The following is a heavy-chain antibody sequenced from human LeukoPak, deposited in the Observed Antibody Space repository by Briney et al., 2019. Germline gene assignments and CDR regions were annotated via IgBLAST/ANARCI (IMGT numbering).Heavy chain of an antibody. CDR3: VTLGGGVPIAIVDY. CDR1: GYTLTELS. Sequence: ASVKVSCKVSGYTLTELSLHWVRQAAGKGLEWMGGFEPEDGERVCAQTFQGRVAVTEDTSTDTAYMELSSLTSEDTAVYYCVTLGGGVPIAIVDYWGQGTLVTVSS. CDR2: FEPEDGER. V-gene: IGHV1-24*01. J-gene: IGHJ4*02. D-gene: IGHD3-16*01.